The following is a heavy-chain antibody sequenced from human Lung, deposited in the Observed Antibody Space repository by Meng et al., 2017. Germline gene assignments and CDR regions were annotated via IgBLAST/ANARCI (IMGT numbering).Heavy chain of an antibody. V-gene: IGHV4-4*02. J-gene: IGHJ4*02. Sequence: QVQLPESGPGLVKPSGTLARTCSVSGGSITSSTGWSWVRQTPGKGLEWFGEIFHSGSTNYNPPLESRVTISVDKSKNQFSLKVYSVTAADTATYYCARFDISSSGRGDYWGQGILVTVSS. CDR2: IFHSGST. CDR1: GGSITSSTG. CDR3: ARFDISSSGRGDY. D-gene: IGHD1-26*01.